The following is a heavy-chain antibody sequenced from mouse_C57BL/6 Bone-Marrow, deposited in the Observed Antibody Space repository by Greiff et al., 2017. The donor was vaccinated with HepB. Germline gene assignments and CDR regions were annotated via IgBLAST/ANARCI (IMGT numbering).Heavy chain of an antibody. V-gene: IGHV1-5*01. J-gene: IGHJ4*01. CDR3: TRRGLYYGNYANYAMDY. CDR2: IYPGNSDT. D-gene: IGHD2-1*01. Sequence: DVQLQESGTVLARPGASVKMSCKTSGYTFTSYWMHWVKQRPGQGLEWIGAIYPGNSDTSYNQKFKGKAKLTAVTSASTAYMELSSLTNEDSAVYYCTRRGLYYGNYANYAMDYWGQGTSVTVSS. CDR1: GYTFTSYW.